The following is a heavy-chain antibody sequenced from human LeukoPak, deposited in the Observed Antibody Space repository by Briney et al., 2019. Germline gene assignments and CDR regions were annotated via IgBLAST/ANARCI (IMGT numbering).Heavy chain of an antibody. V-gene: IGHV3-21*01. Sequence: GGSLRLSGAASGFTFSSYSMNWLRQAPGKGLEWVSSISSGSGYTYYADSVKGRLTISRVNAKNSLYLQMNSLRAEDTAVYYCAIDQSHYLHSTWVHFDYWGQGTLVTVSS. J-gene: IGHJ4*02. CDR2: ISSGSGYT. CDR3: AIDQSHYLHSTWVHFDY. CDR1: GFTFSSYS. D-gene: IGHD6-13*01.